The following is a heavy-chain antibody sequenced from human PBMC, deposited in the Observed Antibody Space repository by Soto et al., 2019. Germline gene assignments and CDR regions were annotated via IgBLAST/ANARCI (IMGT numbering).Heavy chain of an antibody. CDR3: ARVLDPYYYDSSGYWADAFDI. D-gene: IGHD3-22*01. CDR1: GGTFSSYA. J-gene: IGHJ3*02. V-gene: IGHV1-69*13. CDR2: IIPIFGTA. Sequence: SVKVSCKASGGTFSSYAISWVRQAPGQGLEWMGGIIPIFGTANYAQKFQGRVTITADESTSTAYMELSSLRSEDTAVYYCARVLDPYYYDSSGYWADAFDIWGQGTMVTVSS.